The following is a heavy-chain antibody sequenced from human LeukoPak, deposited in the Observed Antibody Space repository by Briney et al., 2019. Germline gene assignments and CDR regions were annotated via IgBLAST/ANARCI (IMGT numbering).Heavy chain of an antibody. J-gene: IGHJ3*02. CDR1: GYSISSGYY. V-gene: IGHV4-38-2*02. Sequence: PSETLSLTCTVSGYSISSGYYWGWIRQPPGKGLEWIGSIYHSGSTYYNPSLKSRVTISVDTSKNQFSPKLSSVTAADTAVYYCARIVSPRDNAFDIWGQGTMVTVSS. D-gene: IGHD3-16*02. CDR2: IYHSGST. CDR3: ARIVSPRDNAFDI.